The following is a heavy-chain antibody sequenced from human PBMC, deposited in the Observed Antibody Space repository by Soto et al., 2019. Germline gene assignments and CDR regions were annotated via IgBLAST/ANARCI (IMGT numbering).Heavy chain of an antibody. J-gene: IGHJ5*02. CDR1: RLTFSSYS. V-gene: IGHV3-21*01. Sequence: GGSLRLSCADSRLTFSSYSMHWVRQAPGKGLEWVSSISSSSSHIYYADSVKSRFTISRDNAKNTLYLQMNSLRVEDTAVYYCAMQHPDIRARFDPWCQGTLLTVSS. CDR3: AMQHPDIRARFDP. D-gene: IGHD3-9*01. CDR2: ISSSSSHI.